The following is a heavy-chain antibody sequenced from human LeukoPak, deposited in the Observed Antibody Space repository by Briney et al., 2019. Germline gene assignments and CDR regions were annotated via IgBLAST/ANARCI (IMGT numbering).Heavy chain of an antibody. Sequence: PGRSLRLSCAASGFTFSSYGMHWVRQAPGKGLEWVAVISYDGSNKYYADSVKGRFTISRDNSKNTLYLQMNSLRAEDTAVYYCATGGDHPYWGPGTLVTVSS. CDR1: GFTFSSYG. CDR2: ISYDGSNK. J-gene: IGHJ1*01. V-gene: IGHV3-30*03. CDR3: ATGGDHPY. D-gene: IGHD2-21*02.